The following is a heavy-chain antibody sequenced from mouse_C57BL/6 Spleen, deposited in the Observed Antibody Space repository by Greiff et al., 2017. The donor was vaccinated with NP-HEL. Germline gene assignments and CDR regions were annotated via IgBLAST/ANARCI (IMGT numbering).Heavy chain of an antibody. D-gene: IGHD2-4*01. CDR2: INYDGSST. CDR1: GFTFSDYY. Sequence: EVMLVESEGGLVQPGSSMKLSCTASGFTFSDYYMAWVRQVPEKGLEWVANINYDGSSTYYLDSLKSRFIISKDNAKNILYLQMSSLKSEDTATYYCARDSSGNYDRGFAYWGQGTLVTVSA. J-gene: IGHJ3*01. CDR3: ARDSSGNYDRGFAY. V-gene: IGHV5-16*01.